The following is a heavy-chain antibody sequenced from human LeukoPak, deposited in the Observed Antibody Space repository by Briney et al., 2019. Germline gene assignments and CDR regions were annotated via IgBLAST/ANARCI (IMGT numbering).Heavy chain of an antibody. Sequence: GGPLRLSCAASGFTFSSYAMTWVRQAPGKGLEWVSAISGSGGSTYYADSVKGRFTISRDNSKNTLYLQMNSLRAEDTAVYYCAKDLLARPDYWGQGTLVTVSS. V-gene: IGHV3-23*01. J-gene: IGHJ4*02. CDR1: GFTFSSYA. D-gene: IGHD2/OR15-2a*01. CDR2: ISGSGGST. CDR3: AKDLLARPDY.